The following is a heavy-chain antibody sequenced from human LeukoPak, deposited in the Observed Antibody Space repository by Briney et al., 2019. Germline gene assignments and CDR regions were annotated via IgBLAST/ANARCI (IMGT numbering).Heavy chain of an antibody. Sequence: PSETLSLTCTVPGGSISSSSYYWGWIRQPPGKGLEWIGSIYYSGSTYYNPSLKSRVTISVDTSKNQFSLKLSSVTAADTAVYYCALGLLLDYWGQGTLVTVSS. CDR2: IYYSGST. CDR1: GGSISSSSYY. D-gene: IGHD3-22*01. CDR3: ALGLLLDY. V-gene: IGHV4-39*01. J-gene: IGHJ4*02.